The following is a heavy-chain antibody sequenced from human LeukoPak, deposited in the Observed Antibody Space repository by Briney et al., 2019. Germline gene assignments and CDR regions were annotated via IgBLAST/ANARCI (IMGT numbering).Heavy chain of an antibody. V-gene: IGHV3-11*06. CDR2: ISSSSSYT. Sequence: GGSRRLSCAASGFIFSDYYMSWIRQAPGKGLERVSYISSSSSYTNYADSVKVRFTISRDNAKNSLYLQMPSLRAEDTAVYYCARVYAPSGYGAYYFDFWGQGTLVTVSS. CDR3: ARVYAPSGYGAYYFDF. D-gene: IGHD5-12*01. CDR1: GFIFSDYY. J-gene: IGHJ4*02.